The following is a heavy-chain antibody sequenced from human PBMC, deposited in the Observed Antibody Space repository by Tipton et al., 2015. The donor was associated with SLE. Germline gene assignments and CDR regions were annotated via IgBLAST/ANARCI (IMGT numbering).Heavy chain of an antibody. J-gene: IGHJ4*02. D-gene: IGHD3-22*01. CDR1: GYTFTSYG. CDR3: ARELVYYYDSSGYYYLDY. Sequence: QVQLVQSGAEVKKPGASVKVSCKASGYTFTSYGITWVRQAPGQGLEWMGWISAYNGNTNYAQKLQGRVTMTTDTSTSTAYMELRSLRSDDTAVYYCARELVYYYDSSGYYYLDYWGQGTLVTVSS. CDR2: ISAYNGNT. V-gene: IGHV1-18*01.